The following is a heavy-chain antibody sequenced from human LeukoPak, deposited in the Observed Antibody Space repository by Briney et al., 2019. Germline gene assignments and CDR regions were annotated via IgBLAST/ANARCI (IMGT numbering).Heavy chain of an antibody. CDR1: RFTFSSYG. J-gene: IGHJ4*02. CDR2: IWYDGSNR. D-gene: IGHD3-9*01. Sequence: GGSLRLSCAASRFTFSSYGVHWVSQAPGKGLEWVAVIWYDGSNRYHTDSVKGRFTISRDNSKNTLYLQMNSLRAEDTAVYYCARDPSGGRYFDMNFDYWGQGTLVTVSS. CDR3: ARDPSGGRYFDMNFDY. V-gene: IGHV3-33*01.